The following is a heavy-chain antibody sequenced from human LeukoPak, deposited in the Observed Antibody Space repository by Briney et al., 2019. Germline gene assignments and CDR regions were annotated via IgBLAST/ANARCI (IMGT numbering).Heavy chain of an antibody. V-gene: IGHV3-30*18. J-gene: IGHJ4*02. CDR3: AKDSGGGTFDY. CDR2: ISYDGSNK. D-gene: IGHD2-15*01. CDR1: GFTFSSYD. Sequence: GSLRLSCAASGFTFSSYDIHWVRQAPGKGLEWVAVISYDGSNKYYADSVKGRFTISRDNSKNTLYLQMNSLRAEDAAVYYCAKDSGGGTFDYWGQGTLVTVSS.